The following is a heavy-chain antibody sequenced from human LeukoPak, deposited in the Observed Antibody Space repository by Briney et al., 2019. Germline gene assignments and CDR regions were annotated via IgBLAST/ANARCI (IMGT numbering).Heavy chain of an antibody. D-gene: IGHD3-10*01. CDR1: GFTFSTYA. V-gene: IGHV3-48*01. CDR3: TRSGDGAFDN. J-gene: IGHJ3*02. Sequence: GSLRLSCAASGFTFSTYATNWVRQTPEKGLEWVSYISYNSDTTHYADSVEGRFTISRDNAKNSLYLQMNSLRAEDTGVYYCTRSGDGAFDNWGPGTMVTVSS. CDR2: ISYNSDTT.